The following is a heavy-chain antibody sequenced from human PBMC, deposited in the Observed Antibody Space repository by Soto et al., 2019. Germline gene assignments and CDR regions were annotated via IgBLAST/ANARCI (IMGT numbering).Heavy chain of an antibody. D-gene: IGHD2-15*01. CDR3: AKDRREVVVAAPFDY. CDR1: GFTFSSYG. CDR2: ISYDGSNK. Sequence: QVQLVESGGGVVKPGRSLRLSCAASGFTFSSYGMHWVRQAQGKGLEGVAVISYDGSNKYYADSVKGRFTISRDTSKNTLYLKMNSLRAEDTAVSYGAKDRREVVVAAPFDYWGQGTLVTVSS. V-gene: IGHV3-30*18. J-gene: IGHJ4*02.